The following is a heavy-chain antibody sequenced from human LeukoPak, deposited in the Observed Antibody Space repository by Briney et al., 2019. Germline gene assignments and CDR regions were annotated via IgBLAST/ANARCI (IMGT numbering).Heavy chain of an antibody. Sequence: PGRSLRLSCAASGFTFSDYAMHWVRQAPDKGLEWVAVISYDGSNKYYADSVKGRFTISRDNSKNTLYLQMNSLRAEDTAVYYCARSTYYDFWSGYVWGQGTTVTVSS. D-gene: IGHD3-3*01. J-gene: IGHJ6*02. V-gene: IGHV3-30-3*01. CDR2: ISYDGSNK. CDR1: GFTFSDYA. CDR3: ARSTYYDFWSGYV.